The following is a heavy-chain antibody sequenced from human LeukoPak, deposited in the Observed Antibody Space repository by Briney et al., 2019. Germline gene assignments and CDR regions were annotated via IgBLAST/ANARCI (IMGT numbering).Heavy chain of an antibody. V-gene: IGHV3-23*01. CDR1: GFTFSSYS. CDR3: AKVETSGGANCYALDY. CDR2: ISGSDGST. D-gene: IGHD2-2*01. Sequence: GGSLRLSCAASGFTFSSYSMTWVRQAPDKGLEWVSAISGSDGSTYYADSVKGRFTISRDDSQNTLYLQMNSLSAEDTAVYYCAKVETSGGANCYALDYWGQGTLVTVSS. J-gene: IGHJ4*02.